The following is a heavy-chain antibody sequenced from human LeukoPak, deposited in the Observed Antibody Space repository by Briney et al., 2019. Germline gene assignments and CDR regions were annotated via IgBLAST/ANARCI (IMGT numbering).Heavy chain of an antibody. CDR3: AKGLQWELPFDY. CDR1: GFTFSSYA. D-gene: IGHD1-26*01. Sequence: PGGSLRLSCAASGFTFSSYAMSWVRQAPGKGLEWVSAISGSGSRYYADSVKGRFTISRDNSKNTLYLQMNGLKAEDTAVYYCAKGLQWELPFDYWGQGTLVTVSS. J-gene: IGHJ4*02. CDR2: ISGSGSR. V-gene: IGHV3-23*01.